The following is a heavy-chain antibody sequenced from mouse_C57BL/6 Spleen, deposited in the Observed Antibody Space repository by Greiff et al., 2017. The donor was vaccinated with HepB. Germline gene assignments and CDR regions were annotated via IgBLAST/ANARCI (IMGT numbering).Heavy chain of an antibody. V-gene: IGHV1-26*01. Sequence: VQLQQSGPELVKPGASVKISCKASGYTFTDYYMNWVKQSHGKSLEWIGDINPNNGGTSYNQKFKGKATLTVDKSSSTAYMELCSLTSEDSAVYYCARAGDYWGQGTTLTVSS. CDR3: ARAGDY. J-gene: IGHJ2*01. CDR2: INPNNGGT. CDR1: GYTFTDYY.